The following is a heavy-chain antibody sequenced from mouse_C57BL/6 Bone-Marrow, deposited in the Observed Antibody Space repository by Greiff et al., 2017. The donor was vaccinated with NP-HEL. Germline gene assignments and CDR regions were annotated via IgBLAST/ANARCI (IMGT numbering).Heavy chain of an antibody. CDR2: FHSYNDDT. J-gene: IGHJ2*01. CDR1: GYTLTPYP. V-gene: IGHV1-47*01. D-gene: IGHD2-1*01. Sequence: VQLQESGAELVKPGASVKMSCKASGYTLTPYPIKWVKQNHGKSLEWIGNFHSYNDDTEYNEKFKNKATLTVEKSSSTVYLELSRLTSDDSSVYYCARGGNYWYYFDYWGQGTTLTVSS. CDR3: ARGGNYWYYFDY.